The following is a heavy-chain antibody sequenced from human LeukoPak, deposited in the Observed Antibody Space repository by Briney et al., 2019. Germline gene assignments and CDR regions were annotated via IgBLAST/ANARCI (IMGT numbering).Heavy chain of an antibody. J-gene: IGHJ6*03. CDR2: INSDGSST. D-gene: IGHD6-13*01. Sequence: GGSLRLSCAASGFTFSSYSMNWVRQAPGKGLVWVSRINSDGSSTSYADSVKGRFTISRDNAKNTLYLQMNSLRAEDTAVYYCARVYSSSWYYYYYYMDVWGKGTTVTISS. CDR3: ARVYSSSWYYYYYYMDV. V-gene: IGHV3-74*01. CDR1: GFTFSSYS.